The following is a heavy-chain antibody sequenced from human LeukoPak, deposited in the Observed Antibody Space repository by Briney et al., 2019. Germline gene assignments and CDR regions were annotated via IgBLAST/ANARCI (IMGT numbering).Heavy chain of an antibody. Sequence: PGRSLRLSCAASGFTFDDHAMRWVRQAPGKGLDWVSGISWNSGNIGYADSVKSRFTTSRDNTKSSLYMQMNSLRSEDTALYYFAKAEGGWESLTSDYWGQGTLVTVSS. CDR1: GFTFDDHA. D-gene: IGHD1-26*01. J-gene: IGHJ4*02. CDR3: AKAEGGWESLTSDY. V-gene: IGHV3-9*01. CDR2: ISWNSGNI.